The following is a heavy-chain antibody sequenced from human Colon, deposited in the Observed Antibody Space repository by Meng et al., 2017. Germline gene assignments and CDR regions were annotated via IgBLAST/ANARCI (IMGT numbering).Heavy chain of an antibody. D-gene: IGHD3-10*01. CDR2: INSDGSST. J-gene: IGHJ4*02. Sequence: GESLKISCAASGFTFSSYWMHWVRQAPGKGLVWVSRINSDGSSTSYADSVKGRFTISRDNAKNTLYLQMNSLGAEDTAVYYCARDRYYGSGSYYPFDYWGQGTLVTVSS. V-gene: IGHV3-74*01. CDR3: ARDRYYGSGSYYPFDY. CDR1: GFTFSSYW.